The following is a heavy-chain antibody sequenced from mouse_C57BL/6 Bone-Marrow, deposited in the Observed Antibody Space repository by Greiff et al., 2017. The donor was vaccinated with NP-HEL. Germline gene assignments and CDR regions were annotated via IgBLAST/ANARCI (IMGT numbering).Heavy chain of an antibody. D-gene: IGHD1-1*01. V-gene: IGHV1-55*01. J-gene: IGHJ4*01. CDR2: IYPGSGST. Sequence: QVQLQQSGAELVKPGASVKMSCKASGYTFTSYWITWVKQRPGQGLEWIGDIYPGSGSTNYNEKFKSKATLTVDTSSSTAYMQLSSLTSEDSAVYYCAREGTTVVAYYYAMDYWGQGTSVTVSS. CDR1: GYTFTSYW. CDR3: AREGTTVVAYYYAMDY.